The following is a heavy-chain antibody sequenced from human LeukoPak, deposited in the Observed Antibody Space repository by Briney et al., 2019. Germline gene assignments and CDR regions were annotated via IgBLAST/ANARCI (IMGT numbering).Heavy chain of an antibody. CDR1: GGTFSSYA. V-gene: IGHV1-69*05. CDR2: IIPIFGTA. CDR3: ARGYGGNPFPDY. D-gene: IGHD4/OR15-4a*01. J-gene: IGHJ4*02. Sequence: SVKVSCKASGGTFSSYAIGWVRQAPGQGLEWMGRIIPIFGTANYAQKFQGRVTITTDESTSTAYMELSSLRSEDTAVYYCARGYGGNPFPDYWGQGTLVTVSS.